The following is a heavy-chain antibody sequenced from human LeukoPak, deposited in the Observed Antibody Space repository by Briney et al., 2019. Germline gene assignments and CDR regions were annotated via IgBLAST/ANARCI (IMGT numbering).Heavy chain of an antibody. CDR2: IKSKTDGGTT. D-gene: IGHD3-10*01. Sequence: GGSLRLSCAASGFTFSNAWMSWVRQAPGKGLEWVGRIKSKTDGGTTDYAAPVKGRFTISRDDSKNTLYLQMNSLKTEDTAVYYCTTSWFDERITMVRGAKYYFDYWGQGTLVTVSS. CDR3: TTSWFDERITMVRGAKYYFDY. V-gene: IGHV3-15*01. J-gene: IGHJ4*02. CDR1: GFTFSNAW.